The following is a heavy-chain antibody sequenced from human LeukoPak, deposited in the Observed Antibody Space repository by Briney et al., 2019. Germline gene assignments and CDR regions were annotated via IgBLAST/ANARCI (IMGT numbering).Heavy chain of an antibody. Sequence: GSLRLSCAASGFTFSTYSMNWVRQPPGKGLEWVSYITSDSVTMFYADSVKGRFTISRDNAKNTLYLQMNSLRADDTAVYYCARDRSTTNWFDPWGQGTLVTVSS. D-gene: IGHD2-2*01. CDR2: ITSDSVTM. V-gene: IGHV3-48*04. J-gene: IGHJ5*02. CDR1: GFTFSTYS. CDR3: ARDRSTTNWFDP.